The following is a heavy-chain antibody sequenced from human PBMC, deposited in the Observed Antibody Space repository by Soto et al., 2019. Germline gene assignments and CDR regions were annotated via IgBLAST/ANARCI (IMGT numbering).Heavy chain of an antibody. V-gene: IGHV3-33*01. CDR2: IWYDGSNK. D-gene: IGHD6-19*01. J-gene: IGHJ6*02. Sequence: QVQLVESGGGVAQPGRSLRLSCTVSGFTFSGHAMHWVRQVPGKGLEWVTQIWYDGSNKYYAESVKGRFTISRDNSKNTLYLQMNSLRVEDTAVYYCARDGQGLAPYALDVWGQGTSVTVSS. CDR3: ARDGQGLAPYALDV. CDR1: GFTFSGHA.